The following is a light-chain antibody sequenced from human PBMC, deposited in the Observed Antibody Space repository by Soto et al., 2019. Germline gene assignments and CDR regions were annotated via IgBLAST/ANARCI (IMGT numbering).Light chain of an antibody. CDR3: QRYNNCPPATT. CDR1: QRFRSN. J-gene: IGKJ5*01. Sequence: IVMTQCPATLSVSPGEGATLPCRASQRFRSNLGWYKWKPGQAHRLIVXXASXRATGIPARFSGSGSGTGFTLTISSLQTEDLAIESCQRYNNCPPATTFGQGTRLDIK. CDR2: XAS. V-gene: IGKV3D-15*01.